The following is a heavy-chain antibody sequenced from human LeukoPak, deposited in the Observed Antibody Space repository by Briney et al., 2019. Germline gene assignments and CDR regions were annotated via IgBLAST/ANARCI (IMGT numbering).Heavy chain of an antibody. V-gene: IGHV4-30-2*01. D-gene: IGHD3-3*01. CDR1: GGSTSSGGYS. CDR3: ARGPYDFWSGYYLNYFDY. Sequence: PSETLSLTCAVSGGSTSSGGYSRSWIRQPPGKGLEWIGYIYHSGSTYYNPSLKSRVTISVDRSKNQFSLKLSSVTAADTAVYYCARGPYDFWSGYYLNYFDYWGQGTLVTVTS. CDR2: IYHSGST. J-gene: IGHJ4*02.